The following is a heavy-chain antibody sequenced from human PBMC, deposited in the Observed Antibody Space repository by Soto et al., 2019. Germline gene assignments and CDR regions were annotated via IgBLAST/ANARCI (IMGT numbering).Heavy chain of an antibody. CDR2: INPNSGGT. D-gene: IGHD2-2*01. V-gene: IGHV1-2*04. Sequence: QVQLVQSGAEVKKPGASVKVSCKASGYTFTGYYMHWVRQAPGQGLEWMGWINPNSGGTNYAQKFQGWVTMTRDTSISTAYMELSRLRSDDTAVYYCARGPPLTSKYRGSYDYWGQGTLVTVSS. CDR1: GYTFTGYY. J-gene: IGHJ4*02. CDR3: ARGPPLTSKYRGSYDY.